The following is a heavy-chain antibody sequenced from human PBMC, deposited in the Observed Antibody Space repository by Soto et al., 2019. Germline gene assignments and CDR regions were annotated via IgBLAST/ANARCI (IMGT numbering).Heavy chain of an antibody. J-gene: IGHJ4*02. V-gene: IGHV3-23*01. D-gene: IGHD3-10*01. CDR3: AKDRQFRSYYESAGHYNN. CDR2: ISGSGGVT. CDR1: GFTFKNYD. Sequence: VQLLESGGGLAQPGGSLRLSCVASGFTFKNYDMRWVRQAPGKVLEWGSGISGSGGVTYYADSVKGRFTISRDNAKNTLYLQMNSLRANDTAVYYCAKDRQFRSYYESAGHYNNWGQGTLVTVSS.